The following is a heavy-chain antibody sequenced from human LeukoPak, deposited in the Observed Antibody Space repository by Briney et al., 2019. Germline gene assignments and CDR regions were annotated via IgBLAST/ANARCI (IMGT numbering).Heavy chain of an antibody. V-gene: IGHV3-7*01. Sequence: AGGSLRLSCAASGFTVTSSWMSWVRQAPGKGLEWVANINLDGSEKYYVDSVKGRFTISRDNGKNSLFLQLSSLRAEDTAVYYCAKSIGCVGARCYGVYYFDYWGQGTLVTVSS. CDR3: AKSIGCVGARCYGVYYFDY. J-gene: IGHJ4*02. D-gene: IGHD2-21*01. CDR2: INLDGSEK. CDR1: GFTVTSSW.